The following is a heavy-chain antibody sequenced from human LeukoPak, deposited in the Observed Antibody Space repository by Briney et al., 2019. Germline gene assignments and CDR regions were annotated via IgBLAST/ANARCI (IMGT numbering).Heavy chain of an antibody. CDR1: GGSISNSKYY. D-gene: IGHD3-10*01. V-gene: IGHV4-39*01. CDR3: ANLCRICRGGFTDY. CDR2: IAYSGHT. J-gene: IGHJ4*02. Sequence: SETLSLTCTVSGGSISNSKYYWGWIRQPPGKGLEWIASIAYSGHTYYNPSLKSRVTISLDTSRDQFSLKLSSVTAADTAVYYCANLCRICRGGFTDYWGQGTLVTVSS.